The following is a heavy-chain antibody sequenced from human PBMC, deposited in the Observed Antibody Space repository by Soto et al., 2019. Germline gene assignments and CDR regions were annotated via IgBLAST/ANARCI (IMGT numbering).Heavy chain of an antibody. J-gene: IGHJ4*02. CDR1: GFTFSSYX. CDR3: ARERGDRIVVVPAAMFYFDY. Sequence: XGSLRLSCXASGFTFSSYXXXXXXQXPGKGLEWVAXIXXDGSNKMYEDSVKGRFTISRDNSKNTLYLQMNSLRAEDTAVYYCARERGDRIVVVPAAMFYFDYWGQGTLVTVSS. V-gene: IGHV3-33*01. CDR2: IXXDGSNK. D-gene: IGHD2-2*01.